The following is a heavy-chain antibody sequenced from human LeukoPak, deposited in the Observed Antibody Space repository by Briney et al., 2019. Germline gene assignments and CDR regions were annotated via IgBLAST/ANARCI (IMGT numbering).Heavy chain of an antibody. D-gene: IGHD3-22*01. CDR2: ISGSGGST. CDR1: GFTFSSYA. V-gene: IGHV3-23*01. J-gene: IGHJ6*02. Sequence: PGGSLRLSCAASGFTFSSYAMSWVRQAPGKGLEWVSAISGSGGSTYYADSVKGRFSISRDNAKNSLYLQMNSLRAEDTAVYYCARDQIAHYYDSSGYYYGYYGMDVWGQGTTVTVSS. CDR3: ARDQIAHYYDSSGYYYGYYGMDV.